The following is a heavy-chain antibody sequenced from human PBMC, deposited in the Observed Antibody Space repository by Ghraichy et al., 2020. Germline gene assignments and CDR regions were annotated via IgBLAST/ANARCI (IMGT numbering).Heavy chain of an antibody. CDR3: ASRDRYSYGDAFDI. CDR1: GFTFSSYW. CDR2: IKQDGSEK. V-gene: IGHV3-7*01. Sequence: GGSLRLSCAASGFTFSSYWMSWVRQAPGKGLEWVANIKQDGSEKYYVDSVKGRFTISRDNAKNSLYLQMNSLRAEDTAVYYCASRDRYSYGDAFDIWGQGTMVTVSS. D-gene: IGHD5-18*01. J-gene: IGHJ3*02.